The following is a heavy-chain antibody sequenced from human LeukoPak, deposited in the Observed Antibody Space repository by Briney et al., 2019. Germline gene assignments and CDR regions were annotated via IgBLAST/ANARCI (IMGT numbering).Heavy chain of an antibody. D-gene: IGHD2-15*01. CDR2: ISGDNGDT. Sequence: ASVKVSCKASGYTFTSYGISWVRQAPGQGLEWMGWISGDNGDTNYAQKFQGRVTMTRDMSTSTVYMELSSLRSEDTAVYYCARRSRGYCSGGSCIYYYMDVWGKGTTVTISS. J-gene: IGHJ6*03. V-gene: IGHV1-18*01. CDR1: GYTFTSYG. CDR3: ARRSRGYCSGGSCIYYYMDV.